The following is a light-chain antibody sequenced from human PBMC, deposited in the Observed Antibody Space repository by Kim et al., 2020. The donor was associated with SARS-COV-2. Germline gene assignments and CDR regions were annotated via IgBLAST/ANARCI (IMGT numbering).Light chain of an antibody. V-gene: IGKV3-20*01. CDR3: QQYGSSLFT. CDR1: QSVSSSY. J-gene: IGKJ3*01. Sequence: SPGASATLSCRASQSVSSSYLAWYQQKPGQAPRLLIYGASSRATGIPDRFSGSGSGTDFTLTISRMEPEDFAVYYCQQYGSSLFTFGPGTKVNIK. CDR2: GAS.